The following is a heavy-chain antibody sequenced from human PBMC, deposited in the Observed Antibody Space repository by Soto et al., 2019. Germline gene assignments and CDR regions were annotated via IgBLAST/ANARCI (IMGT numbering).Heavy chain of an antibody. Sequence: ASVKVCGEASGYTFTNYAIHWVRQAPGQRLEWMGWINTGKGNTKYSQKFQGRVTITRDTSASTAYMELSSLRSEDTAMYYCARAGDDCSAANCYVIDYWGQGTLVTVS. CDR1: GYTFTNYA. D-gene: IGHD2-2*01. CDR2: INTGKGNT. CDR3: ARAGDDCSAANCYVIDY. J-gene: IGHJ4*02. V-gene: IGHV1-3*04.